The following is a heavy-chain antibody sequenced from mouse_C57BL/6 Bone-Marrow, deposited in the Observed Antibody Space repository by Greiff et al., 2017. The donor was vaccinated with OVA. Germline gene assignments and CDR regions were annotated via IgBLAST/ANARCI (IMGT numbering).Heavy chain of an antibody. V-gene: IGHV1-55*01. J-gene: IGHJ2*01. Sequence: QVQLQQPGAELVKPGASVKMSCKASGYTFTSYWITWVKQRPGQGLEWIGDIYPGSGSTNYNEKFKSKATLTVDTSSSTAYMQLSSLTSEDSAVYYCARSGPKLGHNYFDYWGQGTTLTVSS. CDR2: IYPGSGST. CDR1: GYTFTSYW. CDR3: ARSGPKLGHNYFDY. D-gene: IGHD4-1*01.